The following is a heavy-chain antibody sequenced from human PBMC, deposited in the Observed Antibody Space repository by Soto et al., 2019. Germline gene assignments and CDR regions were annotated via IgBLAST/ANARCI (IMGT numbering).Heavy chain of an antibody. J-gene: IGHJ4*02. CDR1: GFTFSDHY. D-gene: IGHD6-19*01. V-gene: IGHV3-72*01. CDR3: DKEGLRSGWRQFDY. Sequence: PGGSLRLSCATSGFTFSDHYMDWVRQAPGKGLEWVSRTRNRGNSYTTEYAASVKGRFTISRDDSKNSLDLQMDSLKTEDTAVYYCDKEGLRSGWRQFDYWGQGTLVTVSS. CDR2: TRNRGNSYTT.